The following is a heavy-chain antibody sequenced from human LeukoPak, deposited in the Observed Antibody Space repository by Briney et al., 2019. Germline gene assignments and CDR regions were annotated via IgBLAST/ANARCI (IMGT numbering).Heavy chain of an antibody. CDR2: ISYDGSNK. D-gene: IGHD1-26*01. Sequence: PGGSLRLSCAASGFTFSSYGMHWVRQAPGKGLEWVAVISYDGSNKYYADSVKGRFTISRDNSKNTLYLQMNSLRAEDTAVYYCAKDSLVGATLNFDYWGQGTLVTVSS. CDR1: GFTFSSYG. V-gene: IGHV3-30*18. CDR3: AKDSLVGATLNFDY. J-gene: IGHJ4*02.